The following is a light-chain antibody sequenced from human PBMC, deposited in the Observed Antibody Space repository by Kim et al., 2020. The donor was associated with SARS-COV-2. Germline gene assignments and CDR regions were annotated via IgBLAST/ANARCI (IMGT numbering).Light chain of an antibody. V-gene: IGKV1-27*01. J-gene: IGKJ1*01. CDR1: QAISNY. CDR3: QTYKYALT. Sequence: DIQMTQSPSSLSASVGDRVTITCRASQAISNYLAWYQQKPGKVPKLLIYAASALYSGVPSRFSGSGSGTDFTLTISSLQPEDVATYYCQTYKYALTFGQGTKVDIK. CDR2: AAS.